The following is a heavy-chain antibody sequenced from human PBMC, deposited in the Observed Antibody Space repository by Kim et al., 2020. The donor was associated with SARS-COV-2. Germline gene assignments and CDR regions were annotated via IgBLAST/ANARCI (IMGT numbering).Heavy chain of an antibody. Sequence: GGSLRLSCAASGFTFDDYAMHWVRQAPGKGLEWVSGISWNSGSIGYADSVKGRFTISRDNAKNSLYLQMNSLRAEDTALYYCAKDKSDYLRSSYGMDVWGQGTTVTVSS. CDR1: GFTFDDYA. J-gene: IGHJ6*02. CDR3: AKDKSDYLRSSYGMDV. CDR2: ISWNSGSI. D-gene: IGHD4-17*01. V-gene: IGHV3-9*01.